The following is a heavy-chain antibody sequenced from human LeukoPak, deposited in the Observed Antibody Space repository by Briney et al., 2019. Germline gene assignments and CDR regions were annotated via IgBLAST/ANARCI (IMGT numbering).Heavy chain of an antibody. CDR3: ARDSSSRVAPPYYYGMDV. CDR1: GFTFSDYY. V-gene: IGHV3-11*04. J-gene: IGHJ6*02. D-gene: IGHD2-21*01. CDR2: ISNSGSTI. Sequence: GGSLRLSCAASGFTFSDYYMSWIRQAPGKGLEWVSYISNSGSTIYYADSVKGRFTISRDNSKNTLYLQMNSLRAEDTAVYYCARDSSSRVAPPYYYGMDVWGQGTTVTVSS.